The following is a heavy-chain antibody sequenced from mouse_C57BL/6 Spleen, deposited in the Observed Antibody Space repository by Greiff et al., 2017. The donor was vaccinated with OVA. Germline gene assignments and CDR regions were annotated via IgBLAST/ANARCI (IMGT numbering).Heavy chain of an antibody. CDR1: GFTFSDYG. CDR2: ISSGSSTI. V-gene: IGHV5-17*01. J-gene: IGHJ3*01. D-gene: IGHD2-2*01. Sequence: EGQLMESGGGLVKPGGSLNPSCSASGFTFSDYGMHWVRQAPEKGLEWVAYISSGSSTIYYADTVKGRFTISRDNAKNTLFLQMTSLRSEDTAMYYCARDGYDERFAYWGQGTLVTVSA. CDR3: ARDGYDERFAY.